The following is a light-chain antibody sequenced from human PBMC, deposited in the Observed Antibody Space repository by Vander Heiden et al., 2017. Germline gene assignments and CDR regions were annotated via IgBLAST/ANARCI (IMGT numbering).Light chain of an antibody. J-gene: IGKJ1*01. CDR3: LQDYNYPAT. CDR2: GAS. V-gene: IGKV1-6*01. Sequence: AIQMTQPPSSLSASVGDRVTITCRASQGIRNDLGWYQQKPGKAPKLLIYGASSLHSGVPSRFSGSGSGTDFTLTISSLQPEDFATYYCLQDYNYPATFGQGTKVEIK. CDR1: QGIRND.